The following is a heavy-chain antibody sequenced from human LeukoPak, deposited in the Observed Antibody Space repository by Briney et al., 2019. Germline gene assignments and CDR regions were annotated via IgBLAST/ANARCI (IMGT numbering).Heavy chain of an antibody. D-gene: IGHD3-16*02. V-gene: IGHV1-69*05. CDR3: ARAPYDYVWGSYRNFDY. CDR1: GGTFSSYA. CDR2: IIPIFGTA. Sequence: SVKVSCKASGGTFSSYAISWVRQAPGQGLEWMGGIIPIFGTANYAQKFQGRVTITTDESTSTAYMELSSLRSEDTAVYYCARAPYDYVWGSYRNFDYWGQGTLVTVSS. J-gene: IGHJ4*02.